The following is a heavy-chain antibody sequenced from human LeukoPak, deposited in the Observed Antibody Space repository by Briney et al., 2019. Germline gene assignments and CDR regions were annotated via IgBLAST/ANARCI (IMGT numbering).Heavy chain of an antibody. V-gene: IGHV3-23*01. CDR2: IGSDGNK. Sequence: GGSLRLSCAASGFTFSDCAMTWVRQAPGKGLEWVSSIGSDGNKHYSESVRGRFAISRDNSKNTLFLQMSSLRAEDTALYYCAKGLHYYVAMDVWGQGTTVTVSS. CDR3: AKGLHYYVAMDV. CDR1: GFTFSDCA. J-gene: IGHJ6*02. D-gene: IGHD3-10*02.